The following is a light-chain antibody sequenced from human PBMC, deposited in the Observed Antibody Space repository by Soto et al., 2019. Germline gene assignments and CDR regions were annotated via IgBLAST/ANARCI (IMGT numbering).Light chain of an antibody. J-gene: IGKJ1*01. CDR1: QSVSRW. Sequence: DIQMTQSPSTLSASVGDRVTITCRASQSVSRWLVWYQQKPGKAPKLLIYNASSLESGVPSRFSGTGSETEFTLTISSLQPDDFATYYCQQYNSYSRTFGQGTKVEIK. CDR3: QQYNSYSRT. CDR2: NAS. V-gene: IGKV1-5*01.